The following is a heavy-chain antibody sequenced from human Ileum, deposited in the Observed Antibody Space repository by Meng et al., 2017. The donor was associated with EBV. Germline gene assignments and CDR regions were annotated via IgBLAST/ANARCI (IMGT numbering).Heavy chain of an antibody. D-gene: IGHD1-26*01. CDR3: ARDGGFSVGATKYDY. V-gene: IGHV1-3*01. J-gene: IGHJ4*02. CDR2: INPGSGNT. Sequence: QSQLGQPGAELTMPVASIKLSVNASVNSFTGYAIHWVRQAPGKSLEWMGWINPGSGNTKYSQKFQGRVTITRDTSATTVYMDLSSLRSEDTAVFYCARDGGFSVGATKYDYWGQGALVTVSS. CDR1: VNSFTGYA.